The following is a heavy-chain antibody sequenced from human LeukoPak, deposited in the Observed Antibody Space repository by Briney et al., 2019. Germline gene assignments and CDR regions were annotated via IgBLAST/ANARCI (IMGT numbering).Heavy chain of an antibody. CDR2: MYISGST. CDR3: ARLYYDFWSGYYTRPRLVYNWFDP. V-gene: IGHV4-4*07. D-gene: IGHD3-3*01. J-gene: IGHJ5*02. CDR1: GGSISSYY. Sequence: SETLSLTCTVSGGSISSYYWSWIRQPAGKGLECIGRMYISGSTNYNPSLKSRVTMSVDTSKNQFSLKLSSVTAADTAVYYCARLYYDFWSGYYTRPRLVYNWFDPWGQGTLVTVSS.